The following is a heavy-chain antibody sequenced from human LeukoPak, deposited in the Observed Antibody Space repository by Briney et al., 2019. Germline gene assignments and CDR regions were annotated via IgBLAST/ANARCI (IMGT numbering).Heavy chain of an antibody. V-gene: IGHV4-61*02. Sequence: SETLSLTCTVSGGSISSGSYYWSWIRQPAGKGLEWIGRIYTSGSTNYNPSLKRRVTISVDTSTNQSSLKLSSVTAADTAVYYCARRLAAAGPDYYYYYYYMDVWGKGTTVTVSS. CDR1: GGSISSGSYY. D-gene: IGHD6-13*01. CDR2: IYTSGST. J-gene: IGHJ6*03. CDR3: ARRLAAAGPDYYYYYYYMDV.